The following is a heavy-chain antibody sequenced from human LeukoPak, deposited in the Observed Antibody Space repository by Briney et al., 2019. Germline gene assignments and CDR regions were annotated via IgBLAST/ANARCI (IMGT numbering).Heavy chain of an antibody. J-gene: IGHJ4*02. V-gene: IGHV4-34*01. CDR2: INHSGST. CDR1: GGSFSGYY. Sequence: SATLSLTCAVYGGSFSGYYWSWIRQPPGKGLEWIGEINHSGSTNYNPSLKSRVTISVDTSKHQFSLKLSSVTAADTAVYYCARVSFNGRNDYWGQGTLVTVSS. CDR3: ARVSFNGRNDY.